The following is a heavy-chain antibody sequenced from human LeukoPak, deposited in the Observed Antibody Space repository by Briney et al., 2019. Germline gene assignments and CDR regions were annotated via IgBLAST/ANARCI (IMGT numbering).Heavy chain of an antibody. CDR3: ASVKAYCGGDCPWGWFDP. CDR1: GGSFSGYY. CDR2: INHSGST. V-gene: IGHV4-34*01. J-gene: IGHJ5*02. D-gene: IGHD2-21*01. Sequence: SETLSLTCAVYGGSFSGYYWSWIRQPPGKGLEWIGEINHSGSTNYNPSLKSRVTISVDTSKNQFSLKLSSVTAADTAVYYCASVKAYCGGDCPWGWFDPWGQGTLATVSS.